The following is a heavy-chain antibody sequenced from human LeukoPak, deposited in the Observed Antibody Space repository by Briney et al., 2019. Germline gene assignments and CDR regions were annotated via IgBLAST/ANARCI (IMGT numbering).Heavy chain of an antibody. CDR1: GFTFSTYS. V-gene: IGHV3-21*01. CDR3: ARQQLQLWYD. Sequence: KTGGSLRLSCAASGFTFSTYSMNWVRQAPGKGLEWVSSISSSSSYIYYADSVKGRFTISRDNAKNSLYLQMNSLRAEDTAVYYCARQQLQLWYDWGQGTLVTVSS. D-gene: IGHD5-18*01. CDR2: ISSSSSYI. J-gene: IGHJ4*02.